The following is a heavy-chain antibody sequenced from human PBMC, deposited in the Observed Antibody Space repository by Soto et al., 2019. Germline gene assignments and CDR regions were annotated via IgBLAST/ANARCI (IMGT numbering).Heavy chain of an antibody. V-gene: IGHV3-20*01. CDR3: ARLGVTTPLDYYYYYMDV. CDR2: INWNGGST. J-gene: IGHJ6*03. Sequence: GGSLRLSCAASGFTFDDYGMSWVRQAPGKGLEWVSGINWNGGSTGYADSVKGRFTISRDNAKNSLYLQMNSLRAEDTALYHCARLGVTTPLDYYYYYMDVWGKGTTVTVSS. D-gene: IGHD4-4*01. CDR1: GFTFDDYG.